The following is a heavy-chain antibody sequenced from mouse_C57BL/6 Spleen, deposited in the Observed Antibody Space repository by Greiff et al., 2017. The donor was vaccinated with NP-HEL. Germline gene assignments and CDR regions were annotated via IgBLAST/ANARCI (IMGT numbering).Heavy chain of an antibody. J-gene: IGHJ2*01. D-gene: IGHD1-1*01. Sequence: VQLQQPGAELVRPGSSVKLSCKASGYTFTSYWMDWVKQRPGQGLEWIGNIYPSDSDTHYNQKFKDKATLTVDKSSSTAYMQLSSLTSEDSAVYYCAREDYYGSSYYFDYWGQGTTLTVSS. CDR1: GYTFTSYW. CDR3: AREDYYGSSYYFDY. V-gene: IGHV1-61*01. CDR2: IYPSDSDT.